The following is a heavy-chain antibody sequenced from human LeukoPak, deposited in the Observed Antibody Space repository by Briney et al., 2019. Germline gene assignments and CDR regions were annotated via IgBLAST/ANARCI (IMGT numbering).Heavy chain of an antibody. CDR3: ARDGMGAAAATDY. CDR1: GGSISSSSYY. J-gene: IGHJ4*02. CDR2: IYYSGST. Sequence: PSETLSLTCTVSGGSISSSSYYWGWIRQPPGKGLEWIGSIYYSGSTYYNPSLKSRVTISVDTSKNQFSLKLSSVTAADTAVYYCARDGMGAAAATDYWGQGTLVTVSS. V-gene: IGHV4-39*07. D-gene: IGHD6-13*01.